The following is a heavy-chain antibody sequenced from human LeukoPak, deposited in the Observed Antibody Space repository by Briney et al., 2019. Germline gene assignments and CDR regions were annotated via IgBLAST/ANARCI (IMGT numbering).Heavy chain of an antibody. Sequence: GGSLRLSCAASGFTFSSYSMNCVRQAPGEGLEWVSSISSSSSYIYYADSVKGRFTISRDNAKNSLYLQMNSLRAEDTAVYYCARDSLGGARITMVRGVIIQGFDYWGQGTLVTVSS. V-gene: IGHV3-21*01. D-gene: IGHD3-10*01. J-gene: IGHJ4*02. CDR1: GFTFSSYS. CDR3: ARDSLGGARITMVRGVIIQGFDY. CDR2: ISSSSSYI.